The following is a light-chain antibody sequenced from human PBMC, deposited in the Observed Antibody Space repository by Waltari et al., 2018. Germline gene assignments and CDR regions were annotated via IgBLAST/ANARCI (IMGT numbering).Light chain of an antibody. CDR3: SSYTTSSTYV. V-gene: IGLV2-14*03. CDR2: DVT. J-gene: IGLJ1*01. Sequence: QSALTQPASVSGSPGQSITISCTGTSSDVGGYNFVSWYQKHPGKVPKLIIYDVTNRPSGVSNRFSGSKSGNTASLTISGLQAEDEADYYCSSYTTSSTYVFGTGTKVTVL. CDR1: SSDVGGYNF.